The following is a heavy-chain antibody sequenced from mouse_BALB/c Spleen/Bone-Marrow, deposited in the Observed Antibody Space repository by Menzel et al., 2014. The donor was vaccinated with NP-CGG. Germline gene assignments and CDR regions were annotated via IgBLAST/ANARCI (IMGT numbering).Heavy chain of an antibody. V-gene: IGHV1-80*01. CDR3: ARYYRNDYFALDY. J-gene: IGHJ4*01. D-gene: IGHD2-14*01. CDR1: GYAFSSYW. Sequence: VQLQQSGAELVRPGSSVKISCKASGYAFSSYWMNWVKQRPGQGLEWIGQIYPGDGDTNYIGKFKGKATLTADKSSSTAYMQLSSPTSEGSAVYFCARYYRNDYFALDYWGQGTSVTVSS. CDR2: IYPGDGDT.